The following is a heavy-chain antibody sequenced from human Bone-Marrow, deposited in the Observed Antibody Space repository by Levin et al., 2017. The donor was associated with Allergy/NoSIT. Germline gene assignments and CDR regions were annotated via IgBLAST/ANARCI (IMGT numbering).Heavy chain of an antibody. CDR1: GFTFSDYE. D-gene: IGHD1-14*01. J-gene: IGHJ4*02. CDR2: IGSSGTPI. Sequence: GESLKISCATSGFTFSDYEMNWVRQAPGRGLEWVSYIGSSGTPIYYADSVRGRFTISRDSAKNSLYLQMSSLRVEDTAVYYCARSRTRNVCDSWGQGTLVTVSS. CDR3: ARSRTRNVCDS. V-gene: IGHV3-48*03.